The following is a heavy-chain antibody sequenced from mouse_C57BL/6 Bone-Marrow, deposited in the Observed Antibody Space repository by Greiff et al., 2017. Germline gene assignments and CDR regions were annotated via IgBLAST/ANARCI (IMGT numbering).Heavy chain of an antibody. Sequence: QVQLQQPGAELVMPGASVKLSCKASGYTFTSYWMHWVKQRPGQGLEWIGVIEPSDSYTNYNQKFKGKATLTVDTSSSTAYMQLSSLTSEDSAVYYCARGPITTVVAPNFDVWGTGTTVTVSS. J-gene: IGHJ1*03. CDR2: IEPSDSYT. CDR3: ARGPITTVVAPNFDV. CDR1: GYTFTSYW. V-gene: IGHV1-69*01. D-gene: IGHD1-1*01.